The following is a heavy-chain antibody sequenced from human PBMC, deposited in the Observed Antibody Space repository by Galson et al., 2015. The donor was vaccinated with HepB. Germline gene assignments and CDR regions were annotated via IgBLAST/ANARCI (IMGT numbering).Heavy chain of an antibody. D-gene: IGHD6-13*01. CDR3: ARGPRARSSHSKNDAFDI. Sequence: SLRLSCAASGFTFSSYSMNWVRQAPGKGLEWVSYISSSSSTIYYADSVKGRFTISRDNAKNSLYLQMNSLRAEDTAVYYCARGPRARSSHSKNDAFDIWGQGTMVTVSS. CDR2: ISSSSSTI. V-gene: IGHV3-48*04. CDR1: GFTFSSYS. J-gene: IGHJ3*02.